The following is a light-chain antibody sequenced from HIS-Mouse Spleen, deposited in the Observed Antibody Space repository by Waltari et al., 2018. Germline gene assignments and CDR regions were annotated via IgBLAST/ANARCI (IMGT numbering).Light chain of an antibody. Sequence: QSALTQPASVSGSPGQSFTISCTGTSSDVGSYHLVYWYQQHPGKAPKLMIYEGSTRPSGVSNRFSGSKSGNTASLTISGLQAEDEADYYCCSYAGSSTWVFGGGTKLTVL. J-gene: IGLJ3*02. CDR3: CSYAGSSTWV. CDR1: SSDVGSYHL. CDR2: EGS. V-gene: IGLV2-23*01.